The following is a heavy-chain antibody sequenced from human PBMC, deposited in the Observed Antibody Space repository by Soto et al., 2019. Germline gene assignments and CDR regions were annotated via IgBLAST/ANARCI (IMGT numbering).Heavy chain of an antibody. CDR2: IIPIFGTA. J-gene: IGHJ6*02. CDR1: GGTFSSYA. Sequence: GASVKVSCKASGGTFSSYAISWVRQAPGQGLEWMGGIIPIFGTANYAQKFQGRVTITADESTSTAYMELSSLRSEDTAVYYCGLGYGSGPYYYGMDVWGQGTTVTVSS. V-gene: IGHV1-69*13. D-gene: IGHD3-10*01. CDR3: GLGYGSGPYYYGMDV.